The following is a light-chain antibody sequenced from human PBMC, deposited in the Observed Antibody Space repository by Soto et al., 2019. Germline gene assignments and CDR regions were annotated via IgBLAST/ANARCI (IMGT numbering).Light chain of an antibody. V-gene: IGKV3-20*01. J-gene: IGKJ4*01. CDR3: QQYTVGTCT. CDR2: AAS. CDR1: QSVXSCY. Sequence: DIVLTQSPGTLSLSLGERATLSCRASQSVXSCYTAGYRQKPGQAPRLRTDAASSMATGSPDRLSGSGSATDFTLTISSLQSEDFAVYYCQQYTVGTCTFGGGTKVDIK.